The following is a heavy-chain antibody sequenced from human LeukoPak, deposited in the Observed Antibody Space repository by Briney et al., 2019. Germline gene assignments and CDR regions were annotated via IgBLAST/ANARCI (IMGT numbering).Heavy chain of an antibody. CDR1: GGSISSSSYY. CDR2: IYYSGST. V-gene: IGHV4-39*01. Sequence: EPSETLSLTCTVSGGSISSSSYYWGWIRQPTGKGLEWIGSIYYSGSTYYNPSLKSRVTISVDTSKNQFSLKLSSVTAADTAVYYCARREYDSSGYSAFDIWGQGTMVTVSS. J-gene: IGHJ3*02. CDR3: ARREYDSSGYSAFDI. D-gene: IGHD3-22*01.